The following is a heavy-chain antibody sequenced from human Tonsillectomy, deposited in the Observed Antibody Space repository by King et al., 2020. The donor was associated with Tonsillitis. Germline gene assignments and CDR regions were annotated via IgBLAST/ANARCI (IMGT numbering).Heavy chain of an antibody. CDR3: ASVHSYGPSRGPGY. D-gene: IGHD5-18*01. J-gene: IGHJ4*02. Sequence: VQLQESGPGLVKPSENLSLTCTVSGGSISSGGYYWTWIRQHPGKGLEWIGYIYYSGYTYYNPSLNSRVTISLDTSKNRFSLKLTSVTAADTAVFYCASVHSYGPSRGPGYWGQGTLVTVAS. CDR1: GGSISSGGYY. V-gene: IGHV4-31*03. CDR2: IYYSGYT.